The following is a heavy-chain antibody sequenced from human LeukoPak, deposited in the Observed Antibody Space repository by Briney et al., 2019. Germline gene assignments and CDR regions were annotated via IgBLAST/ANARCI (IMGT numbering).Heavy chain of an antibody. CDR3: ARVAETYSYYMDV. J-gene: IGHJ6*03. Sequence: GGSLRLSCVASGFSLRSCGMHWVRQAPGKGLEWAAIFWYDGANKNYVDSAKGRFTISSDYSRNTLFLQMDGLRAEDTGVYYCARVAETYSYYMDVGGGGPTVTVS. D-gene: IGHD5-24*01. CDR1: GFSLRSCG. V-gene: IGHV3-33*02. CDR2: FWYDGANK.